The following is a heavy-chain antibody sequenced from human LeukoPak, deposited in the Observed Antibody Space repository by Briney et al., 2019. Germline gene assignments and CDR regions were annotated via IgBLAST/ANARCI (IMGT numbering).Heavy chain of an antibody. J-gene: IGHJ4*02. CDR2: MNPNSGNT. Sequence: ASVKVSCKASRYTFTSYDINWVRQATGQGLEWMGWMNPNSGNTGYTQKFQGRVTITRNTSISTAYMELSSLRSEDTAVYYCARGPGCTSTSRPYFFDYWGQGTLVTVSS. V-gene: IGHV1-8*03. CDR1: RYTFTSYD. CDR3: ARGPGCTSTSRPYFFDY. D-gene: IGHD2-2*01.